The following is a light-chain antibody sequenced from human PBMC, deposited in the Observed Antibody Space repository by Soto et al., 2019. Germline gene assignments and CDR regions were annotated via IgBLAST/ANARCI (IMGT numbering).Light chain of an antibody. CDR3: AAWDDSLNGQGV. CDR1: SSNIGRNA. Sequence: QSVLTQPPSASGTPGQRVTISCSGSSSNIGRNAVSWYQHLPGTAPKLLIYSNNQRPSWVPDRFSGSKSGTSASLAISGLQSEDEDDYYCAAWDDSLNGQGVFGGGTKLTVL. J-gene: IGLJ3*02. CDR2: SNN. V-gene: IGLV1-44*01.